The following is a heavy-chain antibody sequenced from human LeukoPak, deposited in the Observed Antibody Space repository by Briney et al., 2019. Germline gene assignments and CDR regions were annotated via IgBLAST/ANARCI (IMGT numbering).Heavy chain of an antibody. CDR2: IRYDGSNK. CDR3: AKVFHYYDSSGYLSQY. J-gene: IGHJ4*02. V-gene: IGHV3-30*02. CDR1: GFTFSSYD. D-gene: IGHD3-22*01. Sequence: GGSLRLSCAASGFTFSSYDMHWVRQAPGKGLEWVAFIRYDGSNKYYADSVKGRFTISRDNSKNTLYLQMNSLRAEDTAVYYCAKVFHYYDSSGYLSQYWGQGTLVTVSS.